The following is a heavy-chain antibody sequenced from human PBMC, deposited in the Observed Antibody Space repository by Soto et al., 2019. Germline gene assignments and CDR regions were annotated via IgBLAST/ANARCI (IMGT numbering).Heavy chain of an antibody. CDR2: INPNSGGT. Sequence: ASLKVSCKACGYTFTCYDVHGVRKAPGQGLEWMGWINPNSGGTNYAQKFQGRVTMTRDTSISTAYMELSRLRSDDTAVYYCAHGSGSENWFDPWGQGTLVTVSS. J-gene: IGHJ5*02. CDR3: AHGSGSENWFDP. CDR1: GYTFTCYD. V-gene: IGHV1-2*02. D-gene: IGHD3-10*01.